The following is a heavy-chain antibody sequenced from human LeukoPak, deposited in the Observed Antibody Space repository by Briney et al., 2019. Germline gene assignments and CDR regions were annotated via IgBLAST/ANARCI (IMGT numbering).Heavy chain of an antibody. V-gene: IGHV1-46*01. J-gene: IGHJ6*02. CDR3: AREPSLEWLFGRFLPYYYYGMDV. CDR2: INPSGGST. D-gene: IGHD3-3*01. CDR1: GYTFTSYG. Sequence: ASVKVSCKASGYTFTSYGISWVRQAPGQGLEWMGIINPSGGSTSYAQKFQGRVTMTRDTSTSTVYMELSSLRSEDTAVYYCAREPSLEWLFGRFLPYYYYGMDVWGQGTTVTVSS.